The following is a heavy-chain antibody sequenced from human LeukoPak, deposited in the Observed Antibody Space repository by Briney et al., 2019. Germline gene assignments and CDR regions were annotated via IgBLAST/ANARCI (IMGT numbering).Heavy chain of an antibody. V-gene: IGHV3-30*18. CDR1: GFTFSSYG. Sequence: PGRSLRLSCAASGFTFSSYGMHWVRQAPGKGLEWVTVISYDGSNKYYADSVKGRFTISRDNSKNTLYLQMNSLRAEDTAVYYCAKGLWFGEVDAFDIWGQGTMDTVSS. CDR2: ISYDGSNK. CDR3: AKGLWFGEVDAFDI. J-gene: IGHJ3*02. D-gene: IGHD3-10*01.